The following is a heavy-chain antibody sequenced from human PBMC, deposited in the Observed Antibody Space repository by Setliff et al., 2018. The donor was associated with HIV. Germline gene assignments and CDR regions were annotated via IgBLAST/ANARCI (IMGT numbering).Heavy chain of an antibody. CDR2: ISAYNGNT. D-gene: IGHD3-10*01. J-gene: IGHJ6*04. CDR1: GYTFTSHG. CDR3: ARGKGVGGVVITGGLDV. Sequence: ASVKVSCKASGYTFTSHGISWVRQAPGQGLEWMGWISAYNGNTNYAQKFLGRVTMTTDTSTSTGYMELRSLRSDDTAVYYCARGKGVGGVVITGGLDVWGKGTTVTVSS. V-gene: IGHV1-18*01.